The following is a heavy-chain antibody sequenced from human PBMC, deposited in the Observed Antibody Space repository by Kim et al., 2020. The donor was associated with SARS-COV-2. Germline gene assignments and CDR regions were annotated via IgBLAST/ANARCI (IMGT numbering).Heavy chain of an antibody. Sequence: SETLSLTCTVSGGSITTNYWSWIRQPAGQGLEWIGRIHSSGSTNYNPSLKSRVTMSADTSKNQFSLMLTSVTAADTAVYYCAREMSSIWYSSDAFEIWG. CDR1: GGSITTNY. CDR3: AREMSSIWYSSDAFEI. CDR2: IHSSGST. J-gene: IGHJ3*02. V-gene: IGHV4-4*07. D-gene: IGHD6-13*01.